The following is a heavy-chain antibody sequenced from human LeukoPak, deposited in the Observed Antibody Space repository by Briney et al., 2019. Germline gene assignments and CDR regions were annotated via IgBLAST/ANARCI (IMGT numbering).Heavy chain of an antibody. CDR2: ISGNGGST. V-gene: IGHV3-23*01. Sequence: GGSLRLSCAASGFTFSSYAMSWVRQAPGKGLEWVSAISGNGGSTYYADSVKGRFTISRDNSQDTLYLQMNGLRAGDTAVYYCAKAPRAAAGTYNGMDVWGQGTTVTVSS. CDR3: AKAPRAAAGTYNGMDV. D-gene: IGHD6-13*01. CDR1: GFTFSSYA. J-gene: IGHJ6*02.